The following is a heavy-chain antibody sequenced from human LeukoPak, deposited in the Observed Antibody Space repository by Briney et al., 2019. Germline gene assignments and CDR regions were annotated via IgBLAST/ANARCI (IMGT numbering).Heavy chain of an antibody. CDR2: ISSSGSTI. Sequence: PGGSLRLSCAASGFTLSDYYMSWIRQAPGKGLEWVSYISSSGSTIYYADSVKGRSTISRDNAKNSLYLQMNSLRAEDTAVYYCARDRGGLYCSSTSCSFDAFDIWGQGTMVTVSS. CDR3: ARDRGGLYCSSTSCSFDAFDI. V-gene: IGHV3-11*04. D-gene: IGHD2-2*01. J-gene: IGHJ3*02. CDR1: GFTLSDYY.